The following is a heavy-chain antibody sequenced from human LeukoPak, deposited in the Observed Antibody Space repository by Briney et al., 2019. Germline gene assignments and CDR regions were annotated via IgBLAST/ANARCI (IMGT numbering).Heavy chain of an antibody. Sequence: ASVKVSCKVSGYTLRELSMHWVRQVPAKGLQRMGVFDPEDGDSIIAQKFQGRLTMTEDTSTDTAYMELSRLTSEDTAMYYCATGHCNTSSCYYYYMDVWGKGTTVTVSS. CDR1: GYTLRELS. J-gene: IGHJ6*03. CDR3: ATGHCNTSSCYYYYMDV. V-gene: IGHV1-24*01. CDR2: FDPEDGDS. D-gene: IGHD2/OR15-2a*01.